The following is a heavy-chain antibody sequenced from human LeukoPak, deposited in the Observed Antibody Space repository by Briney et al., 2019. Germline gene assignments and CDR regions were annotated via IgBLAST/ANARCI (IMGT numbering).Heavy chain of an antibody. CDR1: GFAFNKYW. V-gene: IGHV3-74*01. CDR2: INGDGSTT. Sequence: GGSLRLSCAASGFAFNKYWKHWVRQAPGKGLVWVSRINGDGSTTNYADSVKGGFTISRDNAKKTLYLQMSSLRAEDTAVYYCATGNYYDSRGYYTFGHWGQGTLVTVSS. CDR3: ATGNYYDSRGYYTFGH. D-gene: IGHD3-22*01. J-gene: IGHJ4*02.